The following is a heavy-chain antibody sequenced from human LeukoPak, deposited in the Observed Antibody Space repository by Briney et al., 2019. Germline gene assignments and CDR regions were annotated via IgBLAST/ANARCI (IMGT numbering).Heavy chain of an antibody. V-gene: IGHV4-61*02. CDR3: ARVYYSNSYDYWYFDL. J-gene: IGHJ2*01. Sequence: SQTLSLTCTVSGASISSGSYYWSWIRQPAGKGLEWIGRIYTSGSTNYNPSLNSRVTISVDTSKNQFSLKLSSVTAADTAVYYCARVYYSNSYDYWYFDLWGRGTLVTVSS. CDR2: IYTSGST. D-gene: IGHD6-13*01. CDR1: GASISSGSYY.